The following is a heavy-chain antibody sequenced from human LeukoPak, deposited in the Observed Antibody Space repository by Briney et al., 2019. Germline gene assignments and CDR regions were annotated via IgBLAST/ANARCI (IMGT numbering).Heavy chain of an antibody. J-gene: IGHJ4*02. CDR3: ARVPSGITGTTGDY. CDR2: IYYSGST. D-gene: IGHD1-7*01. V-gene: IGHV4-59*01. CDR1: GGSISSYY. Sequence: PSETLSLTCTVSGGSISSYYWSWIRQPPGKGLEWVGYIYYSGSTNYNPSLKSRVTISVDTSKNQFSLKLSSVTAADTAVYYCARVPSGITGTTGDYWGQGTLVTVSS.